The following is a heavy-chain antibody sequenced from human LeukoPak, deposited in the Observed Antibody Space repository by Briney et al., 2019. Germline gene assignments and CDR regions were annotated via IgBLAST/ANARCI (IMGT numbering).Heavy chain of an antibody. D-gene: IGHD5-12*01. Sequence: GGSLRLSCAASGFTVSSNYMSWVRQAPGKGLEWVSVIYSGGSTYYADSVKGRFTISRDNSKNTLYLQMNSLGAEDTAVYYCARDVELQEMATERSVAFDIWGQGTMVTVSS. J-gene: IGHJ3*02. V-gene: IGHV3-66*01. CDR3: ARDVELQEMATERSVAFDI. CDR2: IYSGGST. CDR1: GFTVSSNY.